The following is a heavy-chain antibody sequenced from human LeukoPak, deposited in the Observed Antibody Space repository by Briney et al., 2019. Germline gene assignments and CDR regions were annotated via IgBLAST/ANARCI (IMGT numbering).Heavy chain of an antibody. CDR1: GFTVSSNH. CDR2: ISSSATTI. J-gene: IGHJ3*02. CDR3: ASFPEYASGYAFDI. D-gene: IGHD3-10*01. Sequence: PGGSLRLSCAASGFTVSSNHMSWVRQAPGKGLEWVSYISSSATTIYYADSVKGRFTISRDNAKNSLYLQMNSLRAEDTAVYYCASFPEYASGYAFDIWGQGTMVTVSS. V-gene: IGHV3-11*01.